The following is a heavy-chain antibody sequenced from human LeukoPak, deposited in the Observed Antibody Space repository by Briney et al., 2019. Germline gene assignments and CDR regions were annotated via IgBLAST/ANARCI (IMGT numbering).Heavy chain of an antibody. CDR2: ISYDGSNK. J-gene: IGHJ4*02. Sequence: HPGGSLRLSCAASGFTFSSYAMHWVRQAPGKGLEWVAVISYDGSNKYYADSVKGRFTISRDNSKNTLYLQMNSLRAEDTAVCYCAREVDADYYDSSGPGYWGQGTLVTVSS. CDR3: AREVDADYYDSSGPGY. CDR1: GFTFSSYA. D-gene: IGHD3-22*01. V-gene: IGHV3-30-3*01.